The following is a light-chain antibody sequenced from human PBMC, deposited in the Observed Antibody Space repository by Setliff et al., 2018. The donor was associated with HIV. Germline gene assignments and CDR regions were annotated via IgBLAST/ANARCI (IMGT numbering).Light chain of an antibody. J-gene: IGLJ1*01. Sequence: QSVLAQPRSVSGSPGQSVTISCTGTSSDVGGYNYVSWYQQHPGKAPKLMIYDVSERPSGVPDRFSGSKSANTASLTISGLQAEDEADYYCCSYAGSYTFHVFGTGTKVTV. CDR1: SSDVGGYNY. V-gene: IGLV2-11*01. CDR3: CSYAGSYTFHV. CDR2: DVS.